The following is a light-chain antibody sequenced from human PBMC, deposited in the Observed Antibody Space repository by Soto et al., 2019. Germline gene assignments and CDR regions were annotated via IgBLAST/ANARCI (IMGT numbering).Light chain of an antibody. CDR2: DVS. V-gene: IGLV2-14*01. CDR3: SSYTSSSIRV. Sequence: QSALTQPASVSGSPGQSITISCTGTNSDVGGSKSVSWYQQFPGKAPQLLIFDVSDRPSGVSNRFSGSKSGNTASLTISGLQAEDEADYYCSSYTSSSIRVLGGGTKVTVL. J-gene: IGLJ3*02. CDR1: NSDVGGSKS.